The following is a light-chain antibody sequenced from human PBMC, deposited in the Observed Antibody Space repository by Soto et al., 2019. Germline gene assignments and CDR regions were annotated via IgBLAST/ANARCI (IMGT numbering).Light chain of an antibody. CDR1: QGIRNY. Sequence: DIQMTQSPSSLAASVGDRVTITCRASQGIRNYLVWYQQKPGKPPKRLIFSASTLQSGVPSRFSGSGSGTHFTLTISSLQPEDVATYYCQQAKTAPLTFGGGTRVEL. CDR2: SAS. CDR3: QQAKTAPLT. J-gene: IGKJ4*02. V-gene: IGKV1-27*01.